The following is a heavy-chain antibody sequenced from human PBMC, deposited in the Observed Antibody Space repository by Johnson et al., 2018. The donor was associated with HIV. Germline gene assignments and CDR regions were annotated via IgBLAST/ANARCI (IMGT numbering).Heavy chain of an antibody. V-gene: IGHV3-11*04. CDR1: GFTFSDYY. D-gene: IGHD3-22*01. Sequence: VESGGGLVKPGGSLRLSCAASGFTFSDYYMVWIRQAPGTGLEWLSYISSRGSTIYYADSVKGRFTISRDNAKNSVFLQMNSLRAEDTAMYYCARDDYYDTSNHLDIWGQGTMVTVSS. J-gene: IGHJ3*02. CDR3: ARDDYYDTSNHLDI. CDR2: ISSRGSTI.